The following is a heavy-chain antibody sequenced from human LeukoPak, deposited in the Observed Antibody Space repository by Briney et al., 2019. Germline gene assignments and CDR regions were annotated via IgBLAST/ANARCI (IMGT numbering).Heavy chain of an antibody. CDR3: AKGPPSYYDSSGYYSPPWNYYYYGMDV. CDR1: GFTFSSYA. V-gene: IGHV3-30*18. J-gene: IGHJ6*02. CDR2: ISYDGSNK. Sequence: GGSLRLSCAASGFTFSSYAVSWVRQAPGKGLEWVAVISYDGSNKYYADSVKGRFTISRDNSKNTLYLQMNSLRAEDTAVYYCAKGPPSYYDSSGYYSPPWNYYYYGMDVWGQGTTVTVSS. D-gene: IGHD3-22*01.